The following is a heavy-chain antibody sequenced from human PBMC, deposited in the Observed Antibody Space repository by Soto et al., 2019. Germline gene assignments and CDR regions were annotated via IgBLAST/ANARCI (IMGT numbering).Heavy chain of an antibody. CDR1: GGTFNSYD. J-gene: IGHJ3*01. D-gene: IGHD2-2*01. CDR3: ARRTSAFDV. V-gene: IGHV1-69*02. CDR2: IIPSLGIP. Sequence: QVQLVQSGAEVKKPGSSVKVSWKASGGTFNSYDIHWVRQAPGQGLEWMGRIIPSLGIPNYAQALQGRLTITANVATRTAYMELTNLKSGDTAIYYCARRTSAFDVWGQGTVVTVSS.